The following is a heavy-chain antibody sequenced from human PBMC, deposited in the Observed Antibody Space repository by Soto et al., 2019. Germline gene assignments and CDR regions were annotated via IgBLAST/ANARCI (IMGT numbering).Heavy chain of an antibody. D-gene: IGHD2-2*01. J-gene: IGHJ4*02. CDR2: IYDSGNT. CDR3: ARWRDCGSARFSGFMY. CDR1: GDSISGYY. V-gene: IGHV4-59*01. Sequence: SETLSLTCTVSGDSISGYYWSWIRKPPGQGLEWIGYIYDSGNTNYNPSLKSRVTMSVATSKNQFSLKLSSVTAADTAVYYCARWRDCGSARFSGFMYWGQGAQETVSS.